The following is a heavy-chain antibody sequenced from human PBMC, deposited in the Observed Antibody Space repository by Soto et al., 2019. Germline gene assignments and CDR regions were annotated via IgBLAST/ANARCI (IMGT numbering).Heavy chain of an antibody. J-gene: IGHJ4*02. V-gene: IGHV3-23*01. D-gene: IGHD6-13*01. Sequence: EVQLLESGGGLVQPGGSLRLSCAASGFTFSSYAMSWVRQAPGKGLEWVSAISGSGGSTYYADSVKGRFTISRDNSKNTLYLQMNSLRADDTAVYHCAKENGYSSSWFEFDYWGQGTLVTVSS. CDR1: GFTFSSYA. CDR3: AKENGYSSSWFEFDY. CDR2: ISGSGGST.